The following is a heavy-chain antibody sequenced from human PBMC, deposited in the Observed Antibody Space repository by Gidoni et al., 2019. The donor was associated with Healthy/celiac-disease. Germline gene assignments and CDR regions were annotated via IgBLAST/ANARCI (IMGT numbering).Heavy chain of an antibody. CDR3: TTDGYPLVGATPRAFDI. Sequence: EVQLVESGGGLVKPGGSLRLSCAASGFTFSNDWISWVSQAPGKGLEWVGRIKSKTDGGTTDYAAPVKGRFTISRDDSKNTLYLQMNSLKTEDTAVYYCTTDGYPLVGATPRAFDIWGQGTMVTVSS. D-gene: IGHD1-26*01. CDR2: IKSKTDGGTT. CDR1: GFTFSNDW. V-gene: IGHV3-15*01. J-gene: IGHJ3*02.